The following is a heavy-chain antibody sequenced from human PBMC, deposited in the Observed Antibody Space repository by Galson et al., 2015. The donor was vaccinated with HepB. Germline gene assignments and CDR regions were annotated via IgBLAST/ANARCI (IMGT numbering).Heavy chain of an antibody. J-gene: IGHJ4*02. CDR2: IWYDGSNK. CDR3: AKESAAASMTL. Sequence: SLRLSCAASGFTFSSYGMNWVRQAPGEGLEWVAVIWYDGSNKYYADSVKGRFTISRDNSKNTLYLQMNSLRAEDTAVYYCAKESAAASMTLWGQGTLVTVSS. D-gene: IGHD6-13*01. V-gene: IGHV3-33*06. CDR1: GFTFSSYG.